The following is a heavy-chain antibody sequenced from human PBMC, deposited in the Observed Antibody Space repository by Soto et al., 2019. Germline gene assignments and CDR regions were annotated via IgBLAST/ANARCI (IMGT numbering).Heavy chain of an antibody. CDR3: ARALSSGIAVAGHYYYGMDV. D-gene: IGHD6-19*01. J-gene: IGHJ6*02. V-gene: IGHV4-59*01. CDR1: GGSISSYY. CDR2: IYYSGST. Sequence: SETLSLTCTVSGGSISSYYWSWIRQPPGKGLEWIGYIYYSGSTNYNPSLKSRVTISVDTSKNQFSLKLSSVTAADTAVYYCARALSSGIAVAGHYYYGMDVWGQGTTVTVSS.